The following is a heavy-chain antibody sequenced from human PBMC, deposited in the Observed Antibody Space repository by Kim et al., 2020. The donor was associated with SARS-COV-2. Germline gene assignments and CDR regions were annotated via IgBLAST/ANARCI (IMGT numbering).Heavy chain of an antibody. V-gene: IGHV3-11*01. Sequence: GGSLRLSCAASGFIFSDYDMSWVRQAPGKGLEWVSYISNSGSEIYYADSVKGRFTISRDNAQNSLYLQMNSLRAEDTAVYYCAREDSSKDSGRFDPWCQRSPVTVSS. J-gene: IGHJ5*02. D-gene: IGHD6-13*01. CDR2: ISNSGSEI. CDR1: GFIFSDYD. CDR3: AREDSSKDSGRFDP.